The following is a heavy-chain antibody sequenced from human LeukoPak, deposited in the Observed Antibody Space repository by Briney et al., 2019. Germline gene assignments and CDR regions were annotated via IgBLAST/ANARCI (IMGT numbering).Heavy chain of an antibody. J-gene: IGHJ3*02. V-gene: IGHV4-59*08. CDR2: IYYSGST. Sequence: PSETLSLTCTVSGGSISSYYWSWIRQPPGKGLQWIGYIYYSGSTNYNPSLKSLVTISVDSSKNQFSLKPSSVTAADTAVYYCASHARIQLWATTGAFDIWGQGTMVTVSS. CDR1: GGSISSYY. D-gene: IGHD5-18*01. CDR3: ASHARIQLWATTGAFDI.